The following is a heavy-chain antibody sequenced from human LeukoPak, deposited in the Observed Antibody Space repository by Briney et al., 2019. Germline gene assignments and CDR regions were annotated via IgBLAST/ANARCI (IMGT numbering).Heavy chain of an antibody. V-gene: IGHV3-23*01. CDR3: ARVISYYYGMDV. J-gene: IGHJ6*02. Sequence: GSLRLSCGASGFTFSSHAMTWVRQAPGKGLEWVSAISISGDTTYYADAVKGRFTISRDNSKNTVYLQMNSLRAEDTAVYYCARVISYYYGMDVWGQGTTVTVSS. CDR2: ISISGDTT. CDR1: GFTFSSHA. D-gene: IGHD2-21*01.